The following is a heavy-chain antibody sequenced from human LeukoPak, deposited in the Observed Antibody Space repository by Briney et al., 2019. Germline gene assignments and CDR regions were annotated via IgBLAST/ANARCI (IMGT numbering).Heavy chain of an antibody. J-gene: IGHJ4*02. Sequence: PGGSLRLSCAASGFTFSAFCMSWVRQAPGKGLEWVSVITSDSAYIYYADSVKGRFTVSRDNAKNSLSLHMSSLRAEDTGVYYCARDGTGWSRDYWGQGTLVTVSS. CDR3: ARDGTGWSRDY. V-gene: IGHV3-21*01. CDR1: GFTFSAFC. D-gene: IGHD2-2*01. CDR2: ITSDSAYI.